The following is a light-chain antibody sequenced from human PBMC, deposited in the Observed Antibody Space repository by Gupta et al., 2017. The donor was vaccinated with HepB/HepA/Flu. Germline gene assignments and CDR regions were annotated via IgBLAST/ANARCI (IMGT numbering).Light chain of an antibody. CDR3: QQRSYCLT. CDR1: QGVSSY. J-gene: IGKJ4*01. V-gene: IGKV3D-11*01. Sequence: SQSTAPLCLSPGERATLSCRASQGVSSYLAWYQQNPGQAPMLLIYDASNRTTGLPARFSGRCSGKDFPPTISSLQPEYSAVYYCQQRSYCLTFGGGTKVDIK. CDR2: DAS.